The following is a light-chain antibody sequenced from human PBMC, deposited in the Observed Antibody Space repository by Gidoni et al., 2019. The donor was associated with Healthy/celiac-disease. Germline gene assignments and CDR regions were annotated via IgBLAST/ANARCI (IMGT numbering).Light chain of an antibody. Sequence: DIQMTQSPSSLSASVGDRVTITCRASQSNSSYLNWYQQKPGKAPKLLIYAASSLQSGVPSRFSGSGSGTDFTLTISSLQPEDFATYYCQQSYRTGKTFGQGTKVEIK. J-gene: IGKJ1*01. CDR1: QSNSSY. CDR2: AAS. V-gene: IGKV1-39*01. CDR3: QQSYRTGKT.